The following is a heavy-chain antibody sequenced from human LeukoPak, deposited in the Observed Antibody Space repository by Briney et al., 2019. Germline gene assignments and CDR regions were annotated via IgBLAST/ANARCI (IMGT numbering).Heavy chain of an antibody. CDR1: AFTFSNYA. Sequence: GGSLILSCAASAFTFSNYAMSWVRQAPGKGLEWVSTFSGNGGTTFYGDSVRGRFTISRDNSKNTLYLQINSLRAEDTAVYYCARDVRAVAGLLDYWGQGTLVTVSS. CDR2: FSGNGGTT. D-gene: IGHD6-19*01. CDR3: ARDVRAVAGLLDY. V-gene: IGHV3-23*01. J-gene: IGHJ4*02.